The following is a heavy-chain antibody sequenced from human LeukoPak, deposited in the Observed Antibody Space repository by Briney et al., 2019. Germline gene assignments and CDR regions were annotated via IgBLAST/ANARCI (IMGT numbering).Heavy chain of an antibody. V-gene: IGHV3-15*01. J-gene: IGHJ4*02. Sequence: GGSLRLSCVVSGFTFTSAWMSWVRQAPGKGLEWVGLIKARTDNGATDYAAPVKGRFIISRDDSKNTVYLQMNSLKSEDTAVYFCATGAMGSFGNWGQGTLVTVSS. CDR3: ATGAMGSFGN. CDR2: IKARTDNGAT. CDR1: GFTFTSAW.